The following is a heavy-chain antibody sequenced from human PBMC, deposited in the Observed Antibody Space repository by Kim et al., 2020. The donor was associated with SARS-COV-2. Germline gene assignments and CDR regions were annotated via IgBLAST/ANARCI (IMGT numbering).Heavy chain of an antibody. CDR2: ISSSGSTI. CDR3: ASKSTAMVTDYYYYGMDV. J-gene: IGHJ6*02. Sequence: GGSLRLSCAASGFTFSDYCMSWIRQAPGKGLEWVSYISSSGSTIYYADSVKGRFTISRDNAKNSLYLQMNSLRAEDTAVYYCASKSTAMVTDYYYYGMDVWGQGTTVTVSS. V-gene: IGHV3-11*01. D-gene: IGHD5-18*01. CDR1: GFTFSDYC.